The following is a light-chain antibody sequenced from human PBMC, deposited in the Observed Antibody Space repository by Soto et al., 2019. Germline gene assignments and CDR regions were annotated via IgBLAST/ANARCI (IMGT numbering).Light chain of an antibody. CDR3: SSYTSSSTPLYV. CDR2: DVS. CDR1: SSDVVGYNY. Sequence: QSVLTQPASVSGSPGQSITISCTGTSSDVVGYNYVSWYQQHPGKAPKLMIYDVSNRPSGVSNRFSGSKSGNTASLTISGLQAEDEADYYCSSYTSSSTPLYVFGTGTKVPVL. V-gene: IGLV2-14*01. J-gene: IGLJ1*01.